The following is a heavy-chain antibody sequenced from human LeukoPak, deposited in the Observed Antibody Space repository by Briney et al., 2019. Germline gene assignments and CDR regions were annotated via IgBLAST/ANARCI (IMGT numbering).Heavy chain of an antibody. Sequence: GGSLRLSCAASGFTFSSYSMNWVRQAPGKGLEWVSSISSSSSYIYYADSVKGRFTISRDNTKDSLYLQMNSLRADATAVYYCARAHSSGFDYWGQGTLVTVSS. D-gene: IGHD6-19*01. CDR3: ARAHSSGFDY. CDR2: ISSSSSYI. V-gene: IGHV3-21*01. CDR1: GFTFSSYS. J-gene: IGHJ4*02.